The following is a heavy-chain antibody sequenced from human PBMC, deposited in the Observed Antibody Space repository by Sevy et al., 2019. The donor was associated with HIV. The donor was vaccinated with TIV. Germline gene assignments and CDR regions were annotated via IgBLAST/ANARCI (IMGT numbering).Heavy chain of an antibody. J-gene: IGHJ3*02. CDR3: ASHHCSCGSCYSVAFDI. CDR2: ISSSSSYI. V-gene: IGHV3-21*01. CDR1: GFTFSSYS. D-gene: IGHD2-15*01. Sequence: GGSLRLSCAASGFTFSSYSMNWVRQAPGKGLEWVSSISSSSSYIYYADSVKGRFTISRDNAKNSLYLQMNSLRAEDTAVYYRASHHCSCGSCYSVAFDIWGQGTMVTVSS.